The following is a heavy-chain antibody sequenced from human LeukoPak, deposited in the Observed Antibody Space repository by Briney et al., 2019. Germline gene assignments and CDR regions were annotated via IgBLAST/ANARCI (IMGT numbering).Heavy chain of an antibody. V-gene: IGHV3-30*18. CDR3: AKDLGAGYYYDSSGYYP. D-gene: IGHD3-22*01. Sequence: GGSLRLSCAASGFTFSSYGMHWVRQAPGNGLEWVAVISYDGSNKYYADSVKGRFTISRDNSKNTLYLQMNSLRAEDTAVYYCAKDLGAGYYYDSSGYYPWGQGTLVTVSS. J-gene: IGHJ5*02. CDR1: GFTFSSYG. CDR2: ISYDGSNK.